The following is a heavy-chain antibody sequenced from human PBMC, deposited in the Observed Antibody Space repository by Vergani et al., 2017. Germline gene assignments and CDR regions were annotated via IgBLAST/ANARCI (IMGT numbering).Heavy chain of an antibody. CDR2: IIPIFGTA. Sequence: QVQLVQSGAEVKKPGSSVKVSCKASGGTFSSYAISGVRQAPGQGLEWMGGIIPIFGTANYAQKFQGRVTITADESTSTAYMELSSLRSEDTAVYYCARAPYCYGSGSIPPYYYFYGMDVWGQGTTVTVSS. CDR1: GGTFSSYA. J-gene: IGHJ6*02. D-gene: IGHD3-10*01. V-gene: IGHV1-69*01. CDR3: ARAPYCYGSGSIPPYYYFYGMDV.